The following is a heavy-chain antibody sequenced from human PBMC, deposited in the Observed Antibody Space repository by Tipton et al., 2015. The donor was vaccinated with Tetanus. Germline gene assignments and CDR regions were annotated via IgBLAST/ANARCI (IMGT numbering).Heavy chain of an antibody. J-gene: IGHJ1*01. CDR2: FFYSGST. CDR3: ARTSGYLYSSY. V-gene: IGHV4-61*01. D-gene: IGHD3-3*01. CDR1: GGSVSSGSYY. Sequence: TLSLTCTVSGGSVSSGSYYWSWIRQPPGKGLEWIGYFFYSGSTNYNPSLKSRVSMAVGTSKNQFSLQLSSVTSADTAVYYCARTSGYLYSSYWGQGTLVTVSS.